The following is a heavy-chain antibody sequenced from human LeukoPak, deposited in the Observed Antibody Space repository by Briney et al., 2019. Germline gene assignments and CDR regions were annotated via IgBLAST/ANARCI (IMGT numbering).Heavy chain of an antibody. CDR3: TTLSTLHLQYYFDY. CDR1: GFTFSNAW. D-gene: IGHD4-4*01. Sequence: GGSLRLSCAASGFTFSNAWMSWVRQAPGKGLEWVGRIKSKAGGGTTDYAATVEGRFTISRDDSKNTLYLQMNSLKTEDTAVYYCTTLSTLHLQYYFDYWGQGTLVTVSS. J-gene: IGHJ4*02. V-gene: IGHV3-15*01. CDR2: IKSKAGGGTT.